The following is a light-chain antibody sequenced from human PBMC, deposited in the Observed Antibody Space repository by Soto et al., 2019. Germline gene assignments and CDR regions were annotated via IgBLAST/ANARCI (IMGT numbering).Light chain of an antibody. CDR3: SSYTTSSTRV. V-gene: IGLV2-14*03. J-gene: IGLJ1*01. Sequence: QSVLTQPASVSGSPGQSITISCTGNSSDVGAYDFVSWYQQHPDKAPKLMIYEVRNRPSGVSNRFSGSKSVNTATLTISGLQAEDEADYYCSSYTTSSTRVFGTGTKVTV. CDR1: SSDVGAYDF. CDR2: EVR.